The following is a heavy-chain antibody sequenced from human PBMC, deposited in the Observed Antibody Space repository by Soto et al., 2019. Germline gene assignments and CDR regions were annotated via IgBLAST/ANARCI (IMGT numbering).Heavy chain of an antibody. Sequence: PSETLSLTCAVSSGSISSYYWSWIRQPPGKGLEWIGYIYYSGSTNYNPSLKSRVTISVDTSKNQFSLKLSSVTAADTAVYYCARDGGYGWFDPWGQGTLVTVSS. J-gene: IGHJ5*02. CDR2: IYYSGST. CDR1: SGSISSYY. D-gene: IGHD6-19*01. V-gene: IGHV4-59*01. CDR3: ARDGGYGWFDP.